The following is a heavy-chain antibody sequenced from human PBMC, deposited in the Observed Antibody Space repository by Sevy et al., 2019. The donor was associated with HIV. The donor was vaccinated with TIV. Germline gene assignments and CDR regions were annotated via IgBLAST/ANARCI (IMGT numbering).Heavy chain of an antibody. J-gene: IGHJ6*02. Sequence: GGSLRLSCAASGFTFSSYWMHWVRQAPGKGLVWVSRINSDGSSTSYADSVKGRFTISRDNAKNTLYLQMNSLRAEDTAVYYCARAQTSYDSSGYYYGITQYRMVVWGQGTTVTVSS. CDR2: INSDGSST. D-gene: IGHD3-22*01. CDR3: ARAQTSYDSSGYYYGITQYRMVV. CDR1: GFTFSSYW. V-gene: IGHV3-74*01.